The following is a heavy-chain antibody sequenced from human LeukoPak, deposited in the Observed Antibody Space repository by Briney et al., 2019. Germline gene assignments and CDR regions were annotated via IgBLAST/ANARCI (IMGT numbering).Heavy chain of an antibody. V-gene: IGHV3-23*01. Sequence: GGSLRLSCAASGLTFSSYAMSWVRQAPGKGLEWVSVISTGGTNTYYADSVKGRFTISRDNSKKTLYPQMNSLRAEDTAVYYCAKHYDILSGYILDDYWGQGTLVTVSS. D-gene: IGHD3-9*01. CDR3: AKHYDILSGYILDDY. CDR2: ISTGGTNT. CDR1: GLTFSSYA. J-gene: IGHJ4*02.